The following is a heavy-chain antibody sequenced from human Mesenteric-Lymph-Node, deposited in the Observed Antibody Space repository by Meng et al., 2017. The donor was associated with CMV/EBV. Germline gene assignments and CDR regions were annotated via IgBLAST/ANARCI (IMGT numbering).Heavy chain of an antibody. D-gene: IGHD2-2*01. CDR2: ISYDGNTR. V-gene: IGHV3-30*03. J-gene: IGHJ3*02. CDR1: GFTFNMYG. CDR3: ARVGRRYQLHNAFDI. Sequence: GGSLRLSCAASGFTFNMYGIHWVRQAPGKGLEWVAVISYDGNTRYYADSVKGRFTVSRDNFKNTLDLQMSSLRVEDTAAYYCARVGRRYQLHNAFDIWGQGTVVTVSS.